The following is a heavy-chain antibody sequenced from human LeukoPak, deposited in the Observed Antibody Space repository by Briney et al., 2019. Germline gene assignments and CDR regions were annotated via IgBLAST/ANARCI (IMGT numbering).Heavy chain of an antibody. V-gene: IGHV3-33*01. D-gene: IGHD6-19*01. CDR2: IWYDGSNK. CDR3: ARDRQWLVYGMDV. J-gene: IGHJ6*02. CDR1: GFTSSSYG. Sequence: GGSLRLSCAASGFTSSSYGMHWVRQAPGKGLEWVAVIWYDGSNKYYADSVKGRFTISRDNSKNTLYLQMNSLRAEDTAVYYCARDRQWLVYGMDVWGQGTTVTVSS.